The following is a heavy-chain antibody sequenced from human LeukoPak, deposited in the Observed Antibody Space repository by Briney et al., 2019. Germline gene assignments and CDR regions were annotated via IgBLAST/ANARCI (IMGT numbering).Heavy chain of an antibody. V-gene: IGHV4-31*03. D-gene: IGHD2-2*01. CDR3: ARTDIVVVPAAPFDY. CDR2: NYYSGST. Sequence: SQTLSLTCTVSGGSISSGGYYWSWIRQHPGKGLEWIGYNYYSGSTYYNPSLKSRVTISVDTSKNQFSLKLSSVTAADTAVYYCARTDIVVVPAAPFDYWGQGTLVTVSS. CDR1: GGSISSGGYY. J-gene: IGHJ4*02.